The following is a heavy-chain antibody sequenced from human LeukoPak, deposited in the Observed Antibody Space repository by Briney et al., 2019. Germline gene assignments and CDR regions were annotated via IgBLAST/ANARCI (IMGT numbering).Heavy chain of an antibody. Sequence: SETLSLTCTVSGGSISSSSYYWGWIRQPPGKGLEWIGSIYYSGSTYYNPSLKSRVTISVDTSKNQFSLKLSSVTAADTAVYYCAREEVNTVYIFDYWGQGTLVTVSS. J-gene: IGHJ4*02. D-gene: IGHD4-17*01. V-gene: IGHV4-39*07. CDR1: GGSISSSSYY. CDR3: AREEVNTVYIFDY. CDR2: IYYSGST.